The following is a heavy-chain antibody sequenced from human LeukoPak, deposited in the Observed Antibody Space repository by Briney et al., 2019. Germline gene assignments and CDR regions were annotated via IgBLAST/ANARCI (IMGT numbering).Heavy chain of an antibody. V-gene: IGHV1-2*02. CDR1: GYTFTGYY. D-gene: IGHD3-10*01. J-gene: IGHJ6*03. CDR3: ARDEASDYYIDV. Sequence: ASVKVSCKASGYTFTGYYMHWGRQAPGQGLEWMGWINPNSGAGTGTKYAPKFQGRVTMTRDTSISTAYMELSKLTSDDTAVYFCARDEASDYYIDVWGKGTPVIVSS. CDR2: INPNSGAGTGT.